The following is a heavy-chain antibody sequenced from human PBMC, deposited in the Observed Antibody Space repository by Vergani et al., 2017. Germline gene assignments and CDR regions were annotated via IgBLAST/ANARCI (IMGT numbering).Heavy chain of an antibody. D-gene: IGHD2/OR15-2a*01. CDR1: GFTFNKYG. Sequence: QVQLVESGGGVFQPGRSLRLSCVASGFTFNKYGMHWVRQAPGKGLEWVAVTWYDGNNKQYADSVKGRFTISRDNSKSTMYLQMNSLRDEDTGVYYCARDFLLLYYRFDPWGQGTLVTVSS. CDR2: TWYDGNNK. J-gene: IGHJ5*02. CDR3: ARDFLLLYYRFDP. V-gene: IGHV3-33*01.